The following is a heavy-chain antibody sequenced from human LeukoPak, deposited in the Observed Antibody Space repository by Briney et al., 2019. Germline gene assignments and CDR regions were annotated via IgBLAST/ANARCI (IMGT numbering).Heavy chain of an antibody. CDR3: ARGTVTTGPYFQR. CDR2: IYYSGST. D-gene: IGHD4-17*01. V-gene: IGHV4-59*01. Sequence: SETLSLTCTVSGGSISSYYWSWIRQPPGKGLEWIGYIYYSGSTNYNPSLKSRVTISVDTSKNQFSLKLSSVTAADTAVYYCARGTVTTGPYFQRWGQGTLVTVSS. J-gene: IGHJ1*01. CDR1: GGSISSYY.